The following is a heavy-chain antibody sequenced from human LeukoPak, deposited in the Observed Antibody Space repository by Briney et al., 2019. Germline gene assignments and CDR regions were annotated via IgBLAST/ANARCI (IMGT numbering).Heavy chain of an antibody. V-gene: IGHV4-61*01. D-gene: IGHD2-2*01. CDR1: GGSVSSGSYY. CDR3: ARGHCGSASCYGVFDC. J-gene: IGHJ4*02. CDR2: IYDSGST. Sequence: SETLSLTCTVSGGSVSSGSYYWSWIRQPPGKGLEWIGYIYDSGSTNYNPSLKSRVTISVDTSKNQFSLKLSSVTAADTAVYYCARGHCGSASCYGVFDCWGQGTLVTVSS.